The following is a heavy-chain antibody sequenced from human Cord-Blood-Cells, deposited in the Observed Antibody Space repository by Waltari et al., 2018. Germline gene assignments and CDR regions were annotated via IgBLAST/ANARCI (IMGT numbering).Heavy chain of an antibody. CDR3: AREIRYCSGGSCYYYYYYMDV. CDR1: GYTFTGYY. D-gene: IGHD2-15*01. J-gene: IGHJ6*03. Sequence: QVQLVQSGAEVKKPGASVKVSCKASGYTFTGYYMHWVRPAPGQGLEWMGWINPKSGGTNYAQKFRGRVTMTRDTSISTAYMELSRLRSDDTAVYYCAREIRYCSGGSCYYYYYYMDVWGKGTTVTVSS. CDR2: INPKSGGT. V-gene: IGHV1-2*02.